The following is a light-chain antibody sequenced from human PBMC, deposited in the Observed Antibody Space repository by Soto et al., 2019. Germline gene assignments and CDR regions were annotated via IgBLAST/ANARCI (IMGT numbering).Light chain of an antibody. V-gene: IGKV1-27*01. Sequence: DIQVTQSPSSLSVSVGDSVTLTCRASQGTAAGLSWYQQIPGQAPTLLIYGATTLQTGVPSRFSASASGTEFTLTITNLQAEDVAVYYCKHYLEIPLTFGGGTKVEIK. CDR2: GAT. CDR1: QGTAAG. J-gene: IGKJ4*01. CDR3: KHYLEIPLT.